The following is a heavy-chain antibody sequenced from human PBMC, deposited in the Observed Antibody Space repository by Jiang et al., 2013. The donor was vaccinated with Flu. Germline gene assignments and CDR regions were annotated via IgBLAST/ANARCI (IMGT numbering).Heavy chain of an antibody. D-gene: IGHD6-13*01. CDR2: ISAYNGNT. V-gene: IGHV1-18*01. CDR3: ARGVEAAGTGAFDI. Sequence: CKASGYTFTSYGISWVRQAPGQGLEWMGWISAYNGNTNYAQKLQGRVTMTTDTSTSTAYMELRSLRSDDTAVYYCARGVEAAGTGAFDIWGQGTMVTVSS. J-gene: IGHJ3*02. CDR1: GYTFTSYG.